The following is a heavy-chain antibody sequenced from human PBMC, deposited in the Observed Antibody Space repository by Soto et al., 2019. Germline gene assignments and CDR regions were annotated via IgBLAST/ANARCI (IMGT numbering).Heavy chain of an antibody. Sequence: QVQLQQWGAGLLKPSETLSLTCAVYGGSFSGYYWSWIRQPPGKGLEWIGEINHSGSTNYNPSLKFRVTISVDTSKNQFSLKLSSVTAADTAVYDCGRSPWAAAGLYNWFDPWGQGTLVTVSS. D-gene: IGHD6-13*01. V-gene: IGHV4-34*01. J-gene: IGHJ5*02. CDR1: GGSFSGYY. CDR2: INHSGST. CDR3: GRSPWAAAGLYNWFDP.